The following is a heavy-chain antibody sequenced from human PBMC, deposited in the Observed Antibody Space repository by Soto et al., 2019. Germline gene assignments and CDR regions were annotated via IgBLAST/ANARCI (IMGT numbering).Heavy chain of an antibody. V-gene: IGHV1-3*01. J-gene: IGHJ5*02. D-gene: IGHD3-3*01. Sequence: ASVKVSCKASGYTFTIYAMHWVRQAPGQRLEWMGWINAGNGNTKYSQKFQGRVTITRDTSASTAYMELSSLRSEDTAVYYCARAPDYDFWSGYEVWFDPWGQGTLVTVPQ. CDR1: GYTFTIYA. CDR3: ARAPDYDFWSGYEVWFDP. CDR2: INAGNGNT.